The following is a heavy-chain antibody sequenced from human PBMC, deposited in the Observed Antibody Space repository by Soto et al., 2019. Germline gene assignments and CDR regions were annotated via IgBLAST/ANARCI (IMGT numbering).Heavy chain of an antibody. CDR1: GYTFTSYG. Sequence: ASVKVSCKASGYTFTSYGFSWVRQAPGQGLEWMGWISAYDGSTNYAQKFQGRVTMTTDTSTSTAYMELKSLRSDDTAVYYCARERYYYGSGSYTYYYYYGMDVWGQGTTVTVSS. J-gene: IGHJ6*02. V-gene: IGHV1-18*01. CDR3: ARERYYYGSGSYTYYYYYGMDV. D-gene: IGHD3-10*01. CDR2: ISAYDGST.